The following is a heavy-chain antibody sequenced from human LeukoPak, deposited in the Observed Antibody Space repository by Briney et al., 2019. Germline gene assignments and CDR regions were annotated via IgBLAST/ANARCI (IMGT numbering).Heavy chain of an antibody. J-gene: IGHJ6*02. V-gene: IGHV4-39*01. Sequence: SETLSLTCTVSGGSISSSSYYWGWIRQPPGKGLEWIGSIHYSGSTYYNPSLESRVTISVDTSKNQFSLRLSSVTAADTAVYYCARDYGGNSGGYYYGMDVWGQGTTVTVSS. CDR2: IHYSGST. CDR1: GGSISSSSYY. CDR3: ARDYGGNSGGYYYGMDV. D-gene: IGHD4-23*01.